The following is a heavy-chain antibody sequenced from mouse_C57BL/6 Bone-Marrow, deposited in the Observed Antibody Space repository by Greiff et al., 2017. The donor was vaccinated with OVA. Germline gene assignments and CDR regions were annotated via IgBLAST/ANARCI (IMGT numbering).Heavy chain of an antibody. CDR2: IDPNSGGT. V-gene: IGHV1-72*01. CDR3: ARYYFDY. CDR1: GYTFTSYW. J-gene: IGHJ2*01. Sequence: QVQLQQSGAELVKPGASVKLSCKASGYTFTSYWMHWVKQRPGRGLEWIRRIDPNSGGTKYNEKFKSKATLTVDKPSSTAYMQLSSLTSEDSAVYYCARYYFDYWGQGTTLTVSS.